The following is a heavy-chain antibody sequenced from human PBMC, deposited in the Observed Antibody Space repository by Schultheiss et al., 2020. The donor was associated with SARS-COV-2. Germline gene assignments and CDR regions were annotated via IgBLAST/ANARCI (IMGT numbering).Heavy chain of an antibody. CDR2: IYYSGST. Sequence: SETLSLTCTVSGGSISSSSYYWGWIRQPPGKGLEWIGSIYYSGSTYYNPSLKSRVTISVDTSKNQFSLKLSSVTAADTAVYYCARRNVGIHYDFWSGYYGNNWFDPWGQGTLVTVSS. CDR3: ARRNVGIHYDFWSGYYGNNWFDP. V-gene: IGHV4-39*01. CDR1: GGSISSSSYY. J-gene: IGHJ5*02. D-gene: IGHD3-3*01.